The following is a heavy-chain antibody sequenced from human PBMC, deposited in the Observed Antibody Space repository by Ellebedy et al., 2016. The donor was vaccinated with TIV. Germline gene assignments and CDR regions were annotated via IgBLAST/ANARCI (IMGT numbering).Heavy chain of an antibody. V-gene: IGHV3-30-3*01. Sequence: GESLKISXAASGFTFSSYAMHWVRQAPGKGLEWVAVISYDGSNKYYADSVKGRFTISRDNSKNTLYLQMNSLRAEDTAVYYCAISGAYQLPLVAYWGQGTLVTVSS. D-gene: IGHD2-2*01. CDR3: AISGAYQLPLVAY. J-gene: IGHJ4*02. CDR2: ISYDGSNK. CDR1: GFTFSSYA.